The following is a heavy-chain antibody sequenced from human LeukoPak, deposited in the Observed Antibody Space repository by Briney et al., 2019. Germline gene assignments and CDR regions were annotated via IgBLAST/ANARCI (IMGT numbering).Heavy chain of an antibody. Sequence: GGSLRLSCAASGFTFSSYWMHWVRQAPGKGLVWVSRINSDGNSTSYADSVKGRFTISRDNAKNTLYLQMNSLRAEDTAVYYCATSHSSSWLSYWGQGTLVTVSS. J-gene: IGHJ4*02. V-gene: IGHV3-74*01. CDR2: INSDGNST. CDR3: ATSHSSSWLSY. CDR1: GFTFSSYW. D-gene: IGHD6-13*01.